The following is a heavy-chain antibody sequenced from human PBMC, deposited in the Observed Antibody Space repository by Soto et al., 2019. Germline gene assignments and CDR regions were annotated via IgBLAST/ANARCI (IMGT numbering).Heavy chain of an antibody. D-gene: IGHD2-8*01. J-gene: IGHJ4*02. CDR3: ARDRCTNGVCYAPSDY. CDR1: GFTFSSYA. CDR2: INSHGGST. V-gene: IGHV3-64*01. Sequence: GGSLRLSCAASGFTFSSYAMRWVRQAPGKGLEWVSAINSHGGSTYYANSVKGRFTISRDNSKNTLYLQMDSLRAEDMAVYYCARDRCTNGVCYAPSDYWGQGTLVTVSS.